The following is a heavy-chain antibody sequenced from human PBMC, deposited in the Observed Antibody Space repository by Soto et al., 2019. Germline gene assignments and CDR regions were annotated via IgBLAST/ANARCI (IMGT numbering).Heavy chain of an antibody. D-gene: IGHD3-22*01. CDR2: IIPIFGTA. V-gene: IGHV1-69*13. CDR3: ARDHYYDSSGYYPTYFDY. CDR1: GGTFSSYA. Sequence: ASVKVSCKASGGTFSSYAISWVRQAPGQGLEWMGGIIPIFGTANYAQKFQGRVTITADESTSTAYMELSSLRSEDTAVYYCARDHYYDSSGYYPTYFDYWGQGTLVTVSS. J-gene: IGHJ4*02.